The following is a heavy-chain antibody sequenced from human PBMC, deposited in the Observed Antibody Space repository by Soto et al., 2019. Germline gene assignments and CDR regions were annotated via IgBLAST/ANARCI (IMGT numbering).Heavy chain of an antibody. CDR2: IYYSGST. J-gene: IGHJ5*02. V-gene: IGHV4-59*01. D-gene: IGHD6-13*01. Sequence: SETLSLTCTVSGGSISSYYWSWIRQPPGKGLEWIGYIYYSGSTNYNPSLKSRVTISVDTSKNQFSLKLSSVTAADTAVYYCARGIAAAGTLLPYNWFDPWGQGTLVTVSS. CDR1: GGSISSYY. CDR3: ARGIAAAGTLLPYNWFDP.